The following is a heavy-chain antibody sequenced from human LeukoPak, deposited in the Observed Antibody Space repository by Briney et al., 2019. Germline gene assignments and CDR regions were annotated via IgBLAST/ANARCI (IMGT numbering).Heavy chain of an antibody. CDR2: IIPIFGTA. CDR3: ARFKWDSSGYYSDY. V-gene: IGHV1-69*05. J-gene: IGHJ4*02. D-gene: IGHD3-22*01. CDR1: GGTFSSYA. Sequence: SVKVSCKASGGTFSSYAISWVRQAPGQGLGWMGRIIPIFGTANYAQKFQGRVTITTDESTSTAYMELSSLRSEDTAVYYCARFKWDSSGYYSDYWGQGTLVTVSS.